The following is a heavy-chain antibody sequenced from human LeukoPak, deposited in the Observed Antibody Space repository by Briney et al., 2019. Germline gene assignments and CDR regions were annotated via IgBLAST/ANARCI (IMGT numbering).Heavy chain of an antibody. Sequence: ASVKVSCKASGYTFTDYYIHWVRQAPGQRLEWMGWINPNTGGTIFAENFQGRVTMTRDTSINTAYLELSRLRSDDTAVYYCARGRQNGWYDYWGQGALVTVSS. V-gene: IGHV1-2*02. CDR2: INPNTGGT. CDR3: ARGRQNGWYDY. CDR1: GYTFTDYY. J-gene: IGHJ4*02. D-gene: IGHD6-19*01.